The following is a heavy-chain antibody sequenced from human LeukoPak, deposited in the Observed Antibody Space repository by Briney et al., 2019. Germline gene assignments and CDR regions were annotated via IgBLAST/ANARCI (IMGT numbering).Heavy chain of an antibody. J-gene: IGHJ4*02. CDR2: INPNSGGT. CDR3: ARDGALRFLELSFDY. V-gene: IGHV1-2*02. CDR1: GYTFTGYY. Sequence: PRASVKVSCKASGYTFTGYYMHWVRQAPGQGLEWMGWINPNSGGTNYAQKFQGRVTMTRDTSISTAYMELSRLRSDDTAVYYCARDGALRFLELSFDYWGQGILVTVSS. D-gene: IGHD3-3*01.